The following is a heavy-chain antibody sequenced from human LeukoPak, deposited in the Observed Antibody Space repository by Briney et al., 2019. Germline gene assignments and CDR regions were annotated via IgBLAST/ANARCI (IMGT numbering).Heavy chain of an antibody. V-gene: IGHV1-69*04. D-gene: IGHD3-9*01. J-gene: IGHJ3*02. Sequence: SVKVSCKASGGTFSSYAISWVRQAPGQGLEWMGRIIPILGIANYAQKFQGRVTITVDKSTSTAYMELSSLRSEDTAVYYCAGPLYYDILTGYDAFDIWGQGTMVTVSS. CDR1: GGTFSSYA. CDR3: AGPLYYDILTGYDAFDI. CDR2: IIPILGIA.